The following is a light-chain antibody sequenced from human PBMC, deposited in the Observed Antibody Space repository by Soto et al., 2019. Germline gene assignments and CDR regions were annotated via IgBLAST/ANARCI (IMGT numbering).Light chain of an antibody. CDR3: QQRSNWLIT. V-gene: IGKV3-11*01. J-gene: IGKJ5*01. CDR1: QNVANY. Sequence: EIVLTQSPATLSLSPGERATLSCRASQNVANYLDWYQQKPGQAPRLLIYESSNRATGIAARFSGSGSGTDFTLTISSLEPEDFAVYYCQQRSNWLITFGQGTRLEIK. CDR2: ESS.